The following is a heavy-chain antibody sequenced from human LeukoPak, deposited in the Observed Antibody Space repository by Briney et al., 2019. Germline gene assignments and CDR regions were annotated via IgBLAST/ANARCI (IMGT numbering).Heavy chain of an antibody. CDR3: VRSYYGMDV. CDR1: GFTFSRYA. V-gene: IGHV3-21*01. CDR2: ISTSSSHI. J-gene: IGHJ6*02. Sequence: AGGSLRLSCAASGFTFSRYAMNWVRQAPGMGLEWVSSISTSSSHIYYADSMEGRFTISRDNAKNSLYLQMNSLRGEDTAVYYCVRSYYGMDVWGQGTTVSVSS.